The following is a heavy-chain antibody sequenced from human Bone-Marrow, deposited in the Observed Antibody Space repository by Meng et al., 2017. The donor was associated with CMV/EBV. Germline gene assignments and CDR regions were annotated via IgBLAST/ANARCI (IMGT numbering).Heavy chain of an antibody. D-gene: IGHD5-18*01. CDR3: ARGPRGYSYGYWFDP. Sequence: SCAISGDSVSSDSGAWNWIRQSPSRGLEWLGRTYYRSKWYNDYAVSVKSRITINPDTSKNQFSLQLNSVTPEDTAVYYCARGPRGYSYGYWFDPWGQGTLVTVSS. J-gene: IGHJ5*02. CDR1: GDSVSSDSGA. CDR2: TYYRSKWYN. V-gene: IGHV6-1*01.